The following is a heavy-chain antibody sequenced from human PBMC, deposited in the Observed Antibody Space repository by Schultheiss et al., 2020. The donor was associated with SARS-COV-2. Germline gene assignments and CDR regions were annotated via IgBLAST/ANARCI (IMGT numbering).Heavy chain of an antibody. CDR2: IKSKTDGGTT. CDR1: GFTFSSYD. CDR3: TTVRHSSSYPHTLDY. D-gene: IGHD6-13*01. V-gene: IGHV3-15*01. J-gene: IGHJ4*02. Sequence: GGSLRLSCAASGFTFSSYDMHWVRQATGKGLEWVGRIKSKTDGGTTDYAAPVKGRFTISRDDSKNTLYLQMNSLKTEDTAVYYCTTVRHSSSYPHTLDYWGQGTLVTVSS.